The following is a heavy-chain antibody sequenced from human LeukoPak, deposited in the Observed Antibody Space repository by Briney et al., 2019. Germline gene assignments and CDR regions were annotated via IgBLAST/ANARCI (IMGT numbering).Heavy chain of an antibody. Sequence: GESLKISRKGSGYSFTTDWIGWVRQMPGKGLEWMGIIFPADSDTRYSPSFQGQVTISADKSISTAYLQWDSLKASDTAMYYCARPAGVPRWGQGTLVTVSS. V-gene: IGHV5-51*01. CDR3: ARPAGVPR. J-gene: IGHJ4*02. CDR1: GYSFTTDW. D-gene: IGHD3-10*01. CDR2: IFPADSDT.